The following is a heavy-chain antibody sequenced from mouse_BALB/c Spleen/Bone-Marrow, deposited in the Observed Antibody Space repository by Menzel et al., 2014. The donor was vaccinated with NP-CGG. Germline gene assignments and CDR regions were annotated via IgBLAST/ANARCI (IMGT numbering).Heavy chain of an antibody. Sequence: QVQLKQSGAELAKPRASVKMSCKASGYTFTNYWMHWVKQRPGQGLEWIGYIDPSTGYTEYNQKFKDKATLTADKSSSTAYMRLSSLTSEDSAVYYCARGGIYDGYSYWGQGTLVTVSA. CDR1: GYTFTNYW. CDR2: IDPSTGYT. CDR3: ARGGIYDGYSY. D-gene: IGHD2-3*01. V-gene: IGHV1-7*01. J-gene: IGHJ3*01.